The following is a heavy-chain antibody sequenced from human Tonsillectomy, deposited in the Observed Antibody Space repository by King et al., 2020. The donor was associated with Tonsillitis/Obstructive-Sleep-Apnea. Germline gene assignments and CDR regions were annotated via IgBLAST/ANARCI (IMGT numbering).Heavy chain of an antibody. D-gene: IGHD3-3*01. CDR3: ATDFWSRNHFDH. CDR1: GFTVSSNY. CDR2: IYSGGST. J-gene: IGHJ4*02. V-gene: IGHV3-66*01. Sequence: VQLVESGGGLVQPGGSLRLSCAASGFTVSSNYMTWVRQAPGKGLEWVSLIYSGGSTYYTDSVKDRFTISRDNSKNTLYLQINSLGAEDTAVYYCATDFWSRNHFDHGGQGTLVTVSS.